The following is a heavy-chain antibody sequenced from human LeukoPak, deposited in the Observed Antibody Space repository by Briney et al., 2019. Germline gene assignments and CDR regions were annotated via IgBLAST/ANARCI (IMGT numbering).Heavy chain of an antibody. CDR2: IYYSGST. V-gene: IGHV4-39*01. Sequence: PSETLSLTCTVSGGSISSTTYYWGWIRRPPGKGLEWIGSIYYSGSTYYNPSLKSRVTVSVDTSKNQFSLILSSVTAADTAVYYCARGSTLRHYQYWGQGTLVTVSS. CDR1: GGSISSTTYY. D-gene: IGHD3-16*01. CDR3: ARGSTLRHYQY. J-gene: IGHJ4*02.